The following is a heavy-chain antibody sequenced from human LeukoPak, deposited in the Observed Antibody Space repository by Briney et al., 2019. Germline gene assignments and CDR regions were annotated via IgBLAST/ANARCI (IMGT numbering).Heavy chain of an antibody. Sequence: GGSLRLSCAASGFTFSTYAMSWVRQAPGKGLEWVSAMSGSGGNTYYAGSVKGRLTISRDNSKNTLYLQMDSLRAEDTAVYYCAKRYCSGGSCSYYYYYGMDVWGQGTTVTVSS. CDR1: GFTFSTYA. D-gene: IGHD2-15*01. J-gene: IGHJ6*02. CDR3: AKRYCSGGSCSYYYYYGMDV. V-gene: IGHV3-23*01. CDR2: MSGSGGNT.